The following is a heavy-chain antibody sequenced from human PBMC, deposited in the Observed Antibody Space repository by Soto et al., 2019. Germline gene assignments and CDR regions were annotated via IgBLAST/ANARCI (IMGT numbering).Heavy chain of an antibody. CDR1: GASISSDDYY. CDR3: AREVNNYYGMDV. Sequence: QVQLQESGPGLVKPSQTLSLTCSISGASISSDDYYWSWFRQPPGKGLEWIGYISYSGSTYYNPSLKSRITISLDTSKTQFSLILSSVTAADTAVFYCAREVNNYYGMDVWGQGTTVTVSS. CDR2: ISYSGST. J-gene: IGHJ6*02. V-gene: IGHV4-30-4*01.